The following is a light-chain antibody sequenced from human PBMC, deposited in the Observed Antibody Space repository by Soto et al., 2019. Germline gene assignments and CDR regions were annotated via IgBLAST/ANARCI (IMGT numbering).Light chain of an antibody. CDR2: AAS. CDR1: QSISSY. V-gene: IGKV1-39*01. Sequence: DIQMTQSPSSLSASVGDRVTITCRASQSISSYLNWYQQKPGKAPKLLIYAASSLQSVVPSRFSGSGSGTDFTLTISSLQHEDFATYYCQQSYSTPLYTFGQGTKLEIK. CDR3: QQSYSTPLYT. J-gene: IGKJ2*01.